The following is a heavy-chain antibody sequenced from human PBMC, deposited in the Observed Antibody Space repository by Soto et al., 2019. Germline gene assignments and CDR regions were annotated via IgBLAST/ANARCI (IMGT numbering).Heavy chain of an antibody. CDR2: VSYDGMSK. J-gene: IGHJ4*02. CDR3: AKNSERYFFYS. Sequence: QVQLVESGGGVVRPGRSLTVSCAASGFTFSTYGMHWVRQAPGQGLEWVAIVSYDGMSKYYADSVKGRFTISRDNSENKCYLKMKSLRVEDAAVYYGAKNSERYFFYSGGRGALVPVSS. V-gene: IGHV3-30*18. D-gene: IGHD2-21*01. CDR1: GFTFSTYG.